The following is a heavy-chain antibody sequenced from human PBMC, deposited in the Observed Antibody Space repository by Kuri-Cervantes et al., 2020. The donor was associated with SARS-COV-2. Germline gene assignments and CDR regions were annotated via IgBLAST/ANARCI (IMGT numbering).Heavy chain of an antibody. V-gene: IGHV3-33*01. CDR1: GFTFSSYG. CDR2: IWYDGSNK. Sequence: GGSLRLSCAASGFTFSSYGMHWVRQAPGKGLEWVAVIWYDGSNKYYADSVKGRFTISRDNSKNTLYLQMNSLRAEDTAVYYCARAVRYSGSYIDYWGQGTLVTVSS. D-gene: IGHD1-26*01. CDR3: ARAVRYSGSYIDY. J-gene: IGHJ4*02.